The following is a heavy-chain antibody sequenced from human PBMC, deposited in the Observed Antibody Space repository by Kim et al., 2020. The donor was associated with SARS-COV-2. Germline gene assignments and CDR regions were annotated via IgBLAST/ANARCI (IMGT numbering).Heavy chain of an antibody. CDR1: GFTFSSYA. J-gene: IGHJ6*02. CDR3: AKSVVAAAEYYYGMDV. CDR2: ISGSGGST. Sequence: GGSLRLSCAASGFTFSSYAMSWVRQAPGKGLEWVSAISGSGGSTYYADSVKGRFTISRDNSKNTLYLQMNSLRAEDTAVYYCAKSVVAAAEYYYGMDVWGQGTTVTVSS. D-gene: IGHD6-13*01. V-gene: IGHV3-23*01.